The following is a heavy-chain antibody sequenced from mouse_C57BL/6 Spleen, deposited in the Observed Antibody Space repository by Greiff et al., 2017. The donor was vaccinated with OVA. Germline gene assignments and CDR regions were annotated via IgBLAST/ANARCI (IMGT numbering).Heavy chain of an antibody. J-gene: IGHJ2*01. Sequence: VQLQQPGAELVRPGSSVKLSCKASGYTFTSYWMHWVKQRPIQGLEWIGNIDPSDSETHYNQKFKDKATLTVDKSSSTAYMQLSSLTSEDSAVYYCASLGGGGYFDYWGQGTTLTVSS. CDR2: IDPSDSET. CDR3: ASLGGGGYFDY. V-gene: IGHV1-52*01. CDR1: GYTFTSYW.